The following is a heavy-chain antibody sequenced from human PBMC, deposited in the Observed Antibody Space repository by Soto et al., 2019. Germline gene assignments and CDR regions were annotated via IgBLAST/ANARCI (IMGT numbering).Heavy chain of an antibody. V-gene: IGHV1-69*02. CDR2: IIPILGIA. Sequence: SVKVSCKASGGTFSSYTISWVRQAPGQGLEWMGRIIPILGIANYAQKFQGRVTITADKSTSTAYMELSSLRSEDTAVYYCSRANSVLMVYADYYMDVWGKGTTVTVSS. D-gene: IGHD2-8*01. CDR1: GGTFSSYT. J-gene: IGHJ6*03. CDR3: SRANSVLMVYADYYMDV.